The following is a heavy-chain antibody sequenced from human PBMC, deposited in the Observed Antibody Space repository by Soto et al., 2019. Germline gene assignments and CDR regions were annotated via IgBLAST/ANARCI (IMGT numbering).Heavy chain of an antibody. CDR1: GFTFSSYA. J-gene: IGHJ4*02. CDR3: TTSRTYYDFWSGYLDY. CDR2: IKSKTDGGTT. D-gene: IGHD3-3*01. V-gene: IGHV3-15*01. Sequence: GGSLRLSCAASGFTFSSYAMSWVRQAPGKGLEWVGRIKSKTDGGTTDYAAPVKGRFTISRDDSKNTLYLQMNSLKTEDTAVYYCTTSRTYYDFWSGYLDYWGQGTLVTVSS.